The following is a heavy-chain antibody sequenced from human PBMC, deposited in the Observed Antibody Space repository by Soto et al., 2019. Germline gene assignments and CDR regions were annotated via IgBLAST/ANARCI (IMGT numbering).Heavy chain of an antibody. CDR2: VSIGGST. Sequence: DVQLLESGGGLVQPAVSLRLSCAASGFTFSSYAMGWVRQGPGKGLEWVAVVSIGGSTHYADSVRGRFTISRDNSKNTLSRQMNSLTAEDTAVYFCAKRRGAGGHFDYWGQGALVPVSS. CDR3: AKRRGAGGHFDY. D-gene: IGHD2-15*01. CDR1: GFTFSSYA. V-gene: IGHV3-23*01. J-gene: IGHJ4*02.